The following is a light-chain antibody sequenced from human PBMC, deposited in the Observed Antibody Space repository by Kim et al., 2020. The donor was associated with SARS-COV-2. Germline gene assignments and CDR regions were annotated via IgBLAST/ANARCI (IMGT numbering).Light chain of an antibody. V-gene: IGKV3-20*01. CDR1: QNPPPSS. CDR3: QQYTESPWT. Sequence: PGETATLSCMASQNPPPSSVGWYQQKSGQAPKLLIYCTSGRASGVPVRCRASGSGTEFTLTITRLEPEDFAVFYCQQYTESPWTFGQGTKVEIK. CDR2: CTS. J-gene: IGKJ1*01.